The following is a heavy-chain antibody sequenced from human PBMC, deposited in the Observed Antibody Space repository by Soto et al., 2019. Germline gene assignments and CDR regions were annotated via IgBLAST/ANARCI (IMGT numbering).Heavy chain of an antibody. V-gene: IGHV1-69*12. D-gene: IGHD3-10*01. Sequence: QVQLVQSGAEVKKPGSSVKVSCKASGGTFSSYAISWVRQAPGQGLEWMGGIIPIFGTANYAQKFQGRVTITADESTSTAYMELSSLRSEDTAVYYCARGSPTYYYGFGSSYFDYWGQGTLVTVSS. CDR3: ARGSPTYYYGFGSSYFDY. CDR2: IIPIFGTA. J-gene: IGHJ4*02. CDR1: GGTFSSYA.